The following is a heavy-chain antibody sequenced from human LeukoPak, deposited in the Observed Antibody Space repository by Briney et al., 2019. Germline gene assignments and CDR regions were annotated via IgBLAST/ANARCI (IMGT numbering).Heavy chain of an antibody. Sequence: PGGSLRLSCAASGFSFSDYYMSWVRQAPGKGLEWISYITNSGSTIYYAESVKGRFTISRDDAKNSLYLQINNLRAEDTAVYYCARDRDFGTPTCPVDYLGQGTLVNVSS. CDR3: ARDRDFGTPTCPVDY. J-gene: IGHJ4*02. CDR2: ITNSGSTI. D-gene: IGHD3-3*01. V-gene: IGHV3-11*01. CDR1: GFSFSDYY.